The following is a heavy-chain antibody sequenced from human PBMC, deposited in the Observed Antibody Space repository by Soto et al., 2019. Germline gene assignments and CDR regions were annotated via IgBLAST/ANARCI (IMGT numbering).Heavy chain of an antibody. J-gene: IGHJ3*02. CDR2: ISSSGSTI. D-gene: IGHD4-17*01. V-gene: IGHV3-11*01. Sequence: GGSLRLSCAASGFTFSDYYMSWIRQAPGKGLEWVSYISSSGSTIYYADSVKGRFTISRDNAKNSLYLQMNSLRAEDTAVYYCARPLPEDYGDYVEYWHAFDIWGQGTMVTVSS. CDR3: ARPLPEDYGDYVEYWHAFDI. CDR1: GFTFSDYY.